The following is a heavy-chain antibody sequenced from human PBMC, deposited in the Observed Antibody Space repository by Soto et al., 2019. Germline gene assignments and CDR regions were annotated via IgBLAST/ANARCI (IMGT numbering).Heavy chain of an antibody. J-gene: IGHJ4*02. V-gene: IGHV4-61*08. CDR2: IYYSGST. CDR3: ASSDGRY. CDR1: GGSISSGGYS. Sequence: SETLSLTCAVSGGSISSGGYSWSWIRQPPGKGLEWIGYIYYSGSTNYNPSLKSRVNISVDTSKNQFSLKLSSVTAADTAVYYCASSDGRYRRQETRVPVSS.